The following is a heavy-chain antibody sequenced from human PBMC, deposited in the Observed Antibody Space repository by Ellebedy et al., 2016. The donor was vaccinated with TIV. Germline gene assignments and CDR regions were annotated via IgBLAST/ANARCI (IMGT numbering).Heavy chain of an antibody. CDR2: ISGSGGST. Sequence: GESLKISXAASGFTFSSYAMSWVRQAPGKGLEWVSAISGSGGSTYYADSVKGRFTISRDNAKNSLYLQMNSLRAEDTAVYYCARDLGVADYEAAWIDYWGQGTLVTVSS. J-gene: IGHJ4*02. CDR1: GFTFSSYA. V-gene: IGHV3-23*01. D-gene: IGHD4-17*01. CDR3: ARDLGVADYEAAWIDY.